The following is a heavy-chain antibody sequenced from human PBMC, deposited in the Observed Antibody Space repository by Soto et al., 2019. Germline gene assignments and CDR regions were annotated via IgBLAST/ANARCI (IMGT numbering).Heavy chain of an antibody. CDR1: GGSVGSGEYY. V-gene: IGHV4-30-4*01. CDR2: IYDSGIT. J-gene: IGHJ3*01. CDR3: ARDVAHGYTENV. Sequence: SETLSLTCTVSGGSVGSGEYYYSWIRQPPWKGLEWIGYIYDSGITNYTPSLKGRVTMSLDRSNNQVSLKLSSVTAADTAVYFCARDVAHGYTENVWGQGXMVTVSS. D-gene: IGHD5-18*01.